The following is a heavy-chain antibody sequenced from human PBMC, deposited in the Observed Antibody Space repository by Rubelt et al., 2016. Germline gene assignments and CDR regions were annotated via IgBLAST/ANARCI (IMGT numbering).Heavy chain of an antibody. CDR2: ISSNGGST. CDR3: VKDYVSGDGYWELDS. J-gene: IGHJ5*01. D-gene: IGHD5-18*01. Sequence: GLEYVSAISSNGGSTYYAASVKGRFTISRDNSKNTLYLQMSSLRAEDTAVYYCVKDYVSGDGYWELDSWGQGTLVTVSS. V-gene: IGHV3-64D*06.